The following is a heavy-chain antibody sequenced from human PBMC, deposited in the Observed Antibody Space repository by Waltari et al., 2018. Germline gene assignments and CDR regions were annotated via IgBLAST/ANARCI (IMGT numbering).Heavy chain of an antibody. CDR1: GGSFSGYY. Sequence: QVQLQQWGAGLLKPSETLSLTCAVYGGSFSGYYWSWIRQPPGKGLEWIGEINHSGSTNYNPSLKRRVTISVDTSKNQFSLKLSSVTAADTAVYYCARGVKCSGGSCYSTLRWFDPWGQGTLVTVSS. CDR3: ARGVKCSGGSCYSTLRWFDP. D-gene: IGHD2-15*01. CDR2: INHSGST. J-gene: IGHJ5*02. V-gene: IGHV4-34*01.